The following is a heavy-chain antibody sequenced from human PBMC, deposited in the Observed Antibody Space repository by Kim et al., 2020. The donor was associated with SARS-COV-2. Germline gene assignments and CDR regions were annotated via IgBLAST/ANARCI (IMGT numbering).Heavy chain of an antibody. D-gene: IGHD3-16*01. CDR1: GFTFSSYA. V-gene: IGHV3-23*01. J-gene: IGHJ4*02. CDR2: ISGSGGST. Sequence: GGSLRLSCAASGFTFSSYAMSWVRQAPGKGLEWVSAISGSGGSTFYADSVKGRFTISRDNSKNTLCLQMNSLRAEDTAVYHCVKCQRERVGGEDYWGQGTLVTVST. CDR3: VKCQRERVGGEDY.